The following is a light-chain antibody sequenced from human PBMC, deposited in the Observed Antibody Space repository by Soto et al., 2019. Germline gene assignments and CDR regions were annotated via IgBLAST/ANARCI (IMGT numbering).Light chain of an antibody. CDR1: QSVSSN. CDR2: GAS. V-gene: IGKV3-15*01. Sequence: EIVMTKSPAILSVSPGERATISCRASQSVSSNLAWYQQKPGQATRLLIYGASTRATGIPARFSGIGSGTEFTLTISSLQFEDFAVYYCQQYNNWPPCTFGQGTKVDIK. J-gene: IGKJ1*01. CDR3: QQYNNWPPCT.